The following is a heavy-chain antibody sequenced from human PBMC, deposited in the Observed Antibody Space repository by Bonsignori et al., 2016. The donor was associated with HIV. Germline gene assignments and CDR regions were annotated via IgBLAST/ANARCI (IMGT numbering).Heavy chain of an antibody. Sequence: WIRQPPGKGLEWIGYIYYSGSTNYNPSLKSRVTISVDTSKNQFSLKLNSVTAADTAVYYCASGSWGGAYYYMAVWGKGTTVTVSS. CDR3: ASGSWGGAYYYMAV. D-gene: IGHD3-16*01. J-gene: IGHJ6*03. CDR2: IYYSGST. V-gene: IGHV4-59*01.